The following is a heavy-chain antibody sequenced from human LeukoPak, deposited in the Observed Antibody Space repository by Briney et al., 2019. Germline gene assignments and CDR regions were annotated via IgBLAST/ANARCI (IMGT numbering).Heavy chain of an antibody. D-gene: IGHD3-3*01. CDR1: GGSLRSSSYY. J-gene: IGHJ4*02. V-gene: IGHV4-39*01. CDR2: IYNSGST. CDR3: AKHVVTIFGVVRAFDY. Sequence: PSETLSLTCTVSGGSLRSSSYYWGWIRQPPGRRLERNGCIYNSGSTYYNPYLKSRVTISVDTSKNQFSLKLSSVTAADTAVYYCAKHVVTIFGVVRAFDYWGQGTLVTVSS.